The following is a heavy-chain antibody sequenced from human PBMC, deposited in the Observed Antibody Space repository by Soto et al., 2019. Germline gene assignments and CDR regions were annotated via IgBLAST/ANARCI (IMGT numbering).Heavy chain of an antibody. Sequence: GGSLRLSCEGSGFSVGISYMSWVRQVPGKGLEWVSAISGSGDTTYYADSVKGRFTISRDNSKSTLYLQMNSLRAEDTALYYCAKGRSYYYYYGVDVWGQGTTVTVSS. CDR2: ISGSGDTT. J-gene: IGHJ6*02. CDR1: GFSVGISY. V-gene: IGHV3-23*01. CDR3: AKGRSYYYYYGVDV.